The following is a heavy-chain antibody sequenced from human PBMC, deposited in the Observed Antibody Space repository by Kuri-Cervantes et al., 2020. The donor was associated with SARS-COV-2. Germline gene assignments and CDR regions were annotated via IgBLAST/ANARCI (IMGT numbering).Heavy chain of an antibody. CDR1: GGSFSGYY. Sequence: SETLSLTCAVYGGSFSGYYWSCIRQPPGKGLEWIGEINHSGSTNYNPSLKSRVTISVDTSKNQFSLKLSSVTAADTAVYYCARELDCSSTSCSSTKISPAAFDIWGQGTMVTVSS. D-gene: IGHD2-2*01. V-gene: IGHV4-34*01. CDR2: INHSGST. J-gene: IGHJ3*02. CDR3: ARELDCSSTSCSSTKISPAAFDI.